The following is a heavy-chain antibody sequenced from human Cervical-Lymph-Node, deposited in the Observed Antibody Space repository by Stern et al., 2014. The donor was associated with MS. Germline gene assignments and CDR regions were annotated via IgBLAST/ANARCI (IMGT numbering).Heavy chain of an antibody. D-gene: IGHD1-26*01. J-gene: IGHJ4*02. CDR2: LSPTVGRT. CDR3: ARESGTYYDYFDH. V-gene: IGHV1-46*03. Sequence: MQLVESGAEVKKPGASVKVSCKASGYTFTSYNVHWVRQAPGQGFEWMGILSPTVGRTTYAQKFQGRVTMTRDTSTSTVYMDLSSLRSEDTAVYYCARESGTYYDYFDHWGQGTLVTVSS. CDR1: GYTFTSYN.